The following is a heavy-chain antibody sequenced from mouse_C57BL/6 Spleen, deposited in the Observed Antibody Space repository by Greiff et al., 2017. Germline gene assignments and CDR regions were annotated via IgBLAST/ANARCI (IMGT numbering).Heavy chain of an antibody. Sequence: EVQLQQSGPVLVKPGASVKMSCKASGYTFTDYYMNWVKQSHGKSLEWIGVINPYNGGTSYNQKFKGKATLTVDKSSSTAYMELNSLTSEDSAVYYCARWGLRRGYFDYWGQGTTLTVSS. V-gene: IGHV1-19*01. CDR3: ARWGLRRGYFDY. CDR2: INPYNGGT. CDR1: GYTFTDYY. J-gene: IGHJ2*01. D-gene: IGHD2-2*01.